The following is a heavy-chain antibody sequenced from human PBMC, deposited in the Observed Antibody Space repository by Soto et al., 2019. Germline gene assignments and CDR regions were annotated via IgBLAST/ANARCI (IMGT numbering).Heavy chain of an antibody. Sequence: PGGSLRLSCAASGFTFSSYGMHWVRQAPGKGLEWVAVISYDGTNNYYTESVKGRFTTSRDNSKNTLFLQMNSLRAEDTAVYFCAKGDCSGGSCYFSAFDIWGQGTMVTVSS. CDR1: GFTFSSYG. CDR2: ISYDGTNN. V-gene: IGHV3-30*18. D-gene: IGHD2-15*01. J-gene: IGHJ3*02. CDR3: AKGDCSGGSCYFSAFDI.